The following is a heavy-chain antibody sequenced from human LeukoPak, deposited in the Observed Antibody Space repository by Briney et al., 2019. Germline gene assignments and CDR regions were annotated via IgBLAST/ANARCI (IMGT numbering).Heavy chain of an antibody. CDR1: GGSISNYY. Sequence: SETLSLTCTVSGGSISNYYWSWIRQPPGKGLEWIGYISHSGSTNYSPSLKSRVTISLDTSKNQFSLKLSSVTAADTAVYYCASIPYSSSSNFDYWGQGTLVTVSS. CDR2: ISHSGST. J-gene: IGHJ4*02. V-gene: IGHV4-59*08. CDR3: ASIPYSSSSNFDY. D-gene: IGHD6-6*01.